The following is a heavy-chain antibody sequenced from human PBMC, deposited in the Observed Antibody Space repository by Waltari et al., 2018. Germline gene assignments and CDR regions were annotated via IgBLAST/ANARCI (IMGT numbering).Heavy chain of an antibody. V-gene: IGHV4-39*07. Sequence: QLQLQESGPGLVKPSETLSLTCTVSGGSISSSSYYWGWIRQPPGKGLEWIGSIYYSGRTYYNPSLKSRVTISVDTSKNQFSLKLSSVTAADTAVYYCARDRTYPAFDIWGQGTMVTVSS. D-gene: IGHD2-2*02. J-gene: IGHJ3*02. CDR2: IYYSGRT. CDR3: ARDRTYPAFDI. CDR1: GGSISSSSYY.